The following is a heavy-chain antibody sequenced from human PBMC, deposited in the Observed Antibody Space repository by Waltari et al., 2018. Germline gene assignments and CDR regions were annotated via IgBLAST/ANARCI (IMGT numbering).Heavy chain of an antibody. D-gene: IGHD3-22*01. CDR3: ARDPDRDRITMIVVGPDY. Sequence: QVQLVESGGGVVQPGRSLRLSCAASGFTFSSYAMHWVRQVQGKGLEWVAVISYDGSNKYYADSVKGRFTISRYNSKNTLYLQMNSLRAEDTAVYYCARDPDRDRITMIVVGPDYWGQGTLVTVSS. CDR1: GFTFSSYA. V-gene: IGHV3-30*01. CDR2: ISYDGSNK. J-gene: IGHJ4*02.